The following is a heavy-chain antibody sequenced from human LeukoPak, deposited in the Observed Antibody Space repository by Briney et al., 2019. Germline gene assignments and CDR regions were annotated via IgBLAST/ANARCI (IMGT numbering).Heavy chain of an antibody. V-gene: IGHV4-39*07. Sequence: SETLSLTCTVFGGSMSSSTYYWGWIRQPPGKGLEWIGEINHSGSTNYNPSLKSRVTISVDTSKNQFSLKLSSVTAADTAVYYCARGSLFYGGNPIFDYWGQGTLVTVSS. CDR3: ARGSLFYGGNPIFDY. D-gene: IGHD4-23*01. CDR2: INHSGST. J-gene: IGHJ4*02. CDR1: GGSMSSSTYY.